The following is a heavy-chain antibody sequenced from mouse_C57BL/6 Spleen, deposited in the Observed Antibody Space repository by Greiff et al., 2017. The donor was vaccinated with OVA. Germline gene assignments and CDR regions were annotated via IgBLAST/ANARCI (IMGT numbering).Heavy chain of an antibody. CDR2: INPNNGGT. CDR1: GYTFTDYN. D-gene: IGHD3-2*02. V-gene: IGHV1-18*01. Sequence: EVQLQQSGPELVKPGASVKIPCKASGYTFTDYNMDWVKQSHGKSLEWIGDINPNNGGTIYNQKFKGKATLTVDKSSSTAYLELRSLTSEDTAVYYCARRAAQASWFAYWGQGTLVTVSA. CDR3: ARRAAQASWFAY. J-gene: IGHJ3*01.